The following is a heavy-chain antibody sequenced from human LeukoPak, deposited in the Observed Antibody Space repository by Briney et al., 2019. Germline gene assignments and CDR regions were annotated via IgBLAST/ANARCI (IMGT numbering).Heavy chain of an antibody. D-gene: IGHD1/OR15-1a*01. CDR2: FDPEDGET. V-gene: IGHV1-24*01. CDR3: AKTGTLVNPGAHFDY. J-gene: IGHJ4*02. CDR1: GYTLTELS. Sequence: ASVKVSCKVSGYTLTELSMHWVRQAPGKGLEWMGGFDPEDGETIYAQKFQGRVTMTEDTSTDTAYMELSSLRAEDTAIYYCAKTGTLVNPGAHFDYWGQGTLVTASS.